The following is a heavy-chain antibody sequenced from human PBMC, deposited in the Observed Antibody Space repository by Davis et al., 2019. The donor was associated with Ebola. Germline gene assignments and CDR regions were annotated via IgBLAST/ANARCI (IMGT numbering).Heavy chain of an antibody. CDR2: IRYDGDDK. J-gene: IGHJ3*02. CDR1: GFNINSYG. V-gene: IGHV3-30*02. CDR3: TRVGFGVILGDAFDI. D-gene: IGHD3-16*01. Sequence: PGGSLRLSCAPSGFNINSYGMHWVRQAPGKGLEWVAFIRYDGDDKKYAGSVKGRFTISRDTSEHRLYLQMNSLRVEDTAVYYCTRVGFGVILGDAFDIWGQGTTVTVSS.